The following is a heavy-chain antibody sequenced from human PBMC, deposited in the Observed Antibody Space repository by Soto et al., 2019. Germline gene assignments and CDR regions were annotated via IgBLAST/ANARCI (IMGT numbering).Heavy chain of an antibody. J-gene: IGHJ6*03. Sequence: ASVKVSCKASGYTFNSYDINWARQAPGQGLEWMGGMNPNCGKTDYAQKFQGRVTITRNNSISTAYMELSSLRSEDTAVYYCARWTRYYYYYLDVWRKGTMVTVSS. CDR1: GYTFNSYD. D-gene: IGHD2-2*01. V-gene: IGHV1-8*03. CDR2: MNPNCGKT. CDR3: ARWTRYYYYYLDV.